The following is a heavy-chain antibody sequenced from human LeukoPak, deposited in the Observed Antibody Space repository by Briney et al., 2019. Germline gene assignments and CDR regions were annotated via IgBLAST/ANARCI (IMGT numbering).Heavy chain of an antibody. D-gene: IGHD6-13*01. CDR1: GFTFSSYE. V-gene: IGHV3-48*03. Sequence: GGSLRLSCAASGFTFSSYEMNWVRQAPGKGLEWVSYISSSGSTIYYADSVKGRFTISRDNAKNSLYLQMNSLRAEDTAVYYCARDGAAADFDYWGQGTLVTVSS. J-gene: IGHJ4*02. CDR2: ISSSGSTI. CDR3: ARDGAAADFDY.